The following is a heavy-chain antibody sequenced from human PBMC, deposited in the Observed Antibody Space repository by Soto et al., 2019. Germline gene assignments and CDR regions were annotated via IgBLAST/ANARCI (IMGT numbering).Heavy chain of an antibody. CDR1: GFNFDNYC. D-gene: IGHD1-7*01. Sequence: SLSLSCQASGFNFDNYCMHWVRQAPGKGLEWVAVITYDGSFQYYADSVKGRFTISRDNSKNTLSLHLNTLKPEDTAVYHCAKDRVGGTFYTPLAFWGQGTLVTVSS. J-gene: IGHJ4*02. V-gene: IGHV3-30*18. CDR2: ITYDGSFQ. CDR3: AKDRVGGTFYTPLAF.